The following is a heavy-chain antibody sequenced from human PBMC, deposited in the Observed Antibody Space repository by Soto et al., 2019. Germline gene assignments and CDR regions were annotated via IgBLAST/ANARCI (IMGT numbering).Heavy chain of an antibody. CDR2: ISYDGSNK. Sequence: QVQLVESGGGVVQPGRSLRLSCAASGFTFSSYGMHWVRQAPGKGLGWVAVISYDGSNKYYADSVKGRFTISRDNSKNTLYLQMISLRAEDTAVYYCAKDDSREEGPISEEFDYWGQGSLVSVSS. CDR3: AKDDSREEGPISEEFDY. V-gene: IGHV3-30*18. J-gene: IGHJ4*02. D-gene: IGHD3-3*02. CDR1: GFTFSSYG.